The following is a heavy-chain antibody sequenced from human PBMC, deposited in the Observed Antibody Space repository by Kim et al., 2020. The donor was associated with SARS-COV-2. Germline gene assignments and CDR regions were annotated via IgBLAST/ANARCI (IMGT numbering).Heavy chain of an antibody. J-gene: IGHJ4*02. D-gene: IGHD3-16*02. Sequence: GGSLRLSCAASGFTFNSYAMHWVRQAPGKGLEWVAVISYDGSHKYYVDSVRGRFTISRDNSKNTLYLQMNSLRIEDTAVYYCAKELWGSYRYQWERNFDYWGQGTLVTVSS. V-gene: IGHV3-30*18. CDR1: GFTFNSYA. CDR3: AKELWGSYRYQWERNFDY. CDR2: ISYDGSHK.